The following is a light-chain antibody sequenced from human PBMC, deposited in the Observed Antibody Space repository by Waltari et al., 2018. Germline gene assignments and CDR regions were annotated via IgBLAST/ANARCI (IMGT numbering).Light chain of an antibody. CDR2: AAS. CDR3: QERGRT. Sequence: IVITQSPATLSVSPGEGATLSCKASQSLCSNLAWYQQKPGQLPTLLIYAASTRATGSPARFSGSGSGTEFTLTISSLQAEDFAVYYCQERGRTFGQGTKVEIK. CDR1: QSLCSN. V-gene: IGKV3-15*01. J-gene: IGKJ1*01.